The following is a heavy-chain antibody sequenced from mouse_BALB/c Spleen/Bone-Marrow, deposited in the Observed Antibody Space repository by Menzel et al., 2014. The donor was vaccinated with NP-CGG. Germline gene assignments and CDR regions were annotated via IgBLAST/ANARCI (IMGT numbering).Heavy chain of an antibody. CDR3: ARGNYGNYVDYFDY. D-gene: IGHD2-1*01. CDR1: GFTFXSYG. CDR2: INSNGGST. V-gene: IGHV5-6-3*01. Sequence: EVKLQESGGGLVQPGGSLKLSCAASGFTFXSYGMSWVRQTPDKRLELVASINSNGGSTYYPDSVKGRFTISRDNAKNTLSLQMSSLKSEDTAMYYCARGNYGNYVDYFDYWGQGTTLTVSS. J-gene: IGHJ2*01.